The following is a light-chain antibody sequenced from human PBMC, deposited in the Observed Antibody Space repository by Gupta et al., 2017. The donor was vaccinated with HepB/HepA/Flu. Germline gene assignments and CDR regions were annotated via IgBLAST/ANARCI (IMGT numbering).Light chain of an antibody. Sequence: DVVVTQSPLSLSVTLGQPASISCTCSQGLLSSDGNTYLNWFQQRPGQSPRRLIYKVSNRDSGVPDRCSGSGSGTDFTLQISRVEAEDVGVYYCMQGTYLPWTFGQGTKVEVK. V-gene: IGKV2-30*01. CDR1: QGLLSSDGNTY. CDR2: KVS. CDR3: MQGTYLPWT. J-gene: IGKJ1*01.